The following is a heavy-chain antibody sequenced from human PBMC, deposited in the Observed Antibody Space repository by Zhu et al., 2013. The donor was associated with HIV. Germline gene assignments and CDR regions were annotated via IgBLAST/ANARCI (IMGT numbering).Heavy chain of an antibody. CDR3: AHSGSHWAFDI. V-gene: IGHV1-69*06. CDR1: GGSFSHYA. Sequence: QVTVMQSEAVVKKPGSSVRVSCKSTGGSFSHYAMNWVRQVPGQGFEWMGGIIPMFGEAKYAQKLQGRVTITGDTSISTAYMELSSLRSEDTAVYYCAHSGSHWAFDIWGQGTMVTVSS. D-gene: IGHD1-26*01. J-gene: IGHJ3*02. CDR2: IIPMFGEA.